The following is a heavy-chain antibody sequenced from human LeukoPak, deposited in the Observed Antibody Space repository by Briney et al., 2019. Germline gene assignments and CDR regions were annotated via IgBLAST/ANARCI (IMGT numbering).Heavy chain of an antibody. CDR1: GFTFSRYG. CDR2: ISYDGSNK. CDR3: ATLRNYGDSLIPFDY. V-gene: IGHV3-30*03. Sequence: GGSLRLSCAASGFTFSRYGMHWVRQAPGKGLEWVAVISYDGSNKYYADSVKGRFTISRDNSKNTLYLQMNSLRAEDTAVYYCATLRNYGDSLIPFDYWGQGTLVTVSS. D-gene: IGHD4-17*01. J-gene: IGHJ4*02.